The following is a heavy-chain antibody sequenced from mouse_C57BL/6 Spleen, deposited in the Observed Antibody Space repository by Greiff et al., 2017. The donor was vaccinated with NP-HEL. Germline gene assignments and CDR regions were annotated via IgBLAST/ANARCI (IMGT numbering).Heavy chain of an antibody. D-gene: IGHD2-5*01. V-gene: IGHV1-52*01. J-gene: IGHJ2*01. CDR3: ARSYSNYEDPFDY. CDR2: IDPSDSET. CDR1: GYTFTSYW. Sequence: QVQLQQPGAELVRPGSSVKLSCKASGYTFTSYWMHWVKQRPIQGLEWIGNIDPSDSETHYNQKFKDKATLTVDKSSSTAYMQLSSLTSEDSAVYDYARSYSNYEDPFDYWGQGTTLTVSS.